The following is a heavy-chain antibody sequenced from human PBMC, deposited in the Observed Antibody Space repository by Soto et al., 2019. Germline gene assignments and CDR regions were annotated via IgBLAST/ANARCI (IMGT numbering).Heavy chain of an antibody. CDR3: AAPLTPDYGGSCYGGLYYYYGMDV. Sequence: ASVKVSCKASGFTFTSSAVQWVRQARGQRLEWIGWIVVGSGNTNYAQKFQERVTITRDMSTSTAYMELSSLRSEDTAVYYCAAPLTPDYGGSCYGGLYYYYGMDVWGQGTTVTVSS. D-gene: IGHD2-15*01. CDR2: IVVGSGNT. CDR1: GFTFTSSA. J-gene: IGHJ6*02. V-gene: IGHV1-58*01.